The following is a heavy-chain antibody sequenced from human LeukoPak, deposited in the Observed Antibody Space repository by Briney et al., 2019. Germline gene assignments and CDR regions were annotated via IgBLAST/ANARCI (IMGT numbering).Heavy chain of an antibody. CDR3: ANHYYDSSGYLGFIYYFDY. V-gene: IGHV3-23*01. Sequence: GGSLRISCAASGFTFSSYAMSWVRQAPGKGLEWVSAISGSGGSTYYADSVKGRFTISRDNSKNTLYLQMNSLRAEDTAVYYCANHYYDSSGYLGFIYYFDYWGQGTLVTVSS. CDR2: ISGSGGST. D-gene: IGHD3-22*01. CDR1: GFTFSSYA. J-gene: IGHJ4*02.